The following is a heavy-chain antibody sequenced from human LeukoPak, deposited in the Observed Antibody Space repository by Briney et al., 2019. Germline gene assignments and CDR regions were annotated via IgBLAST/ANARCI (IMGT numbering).Heavy chain of an antibody. J-gene: IGHJ4*02. V-gene: IGHV3-53*01. Sequence: GGSLRLSCAASGFTVSSNYMSWVRQAPGKGLEWVSVIYSGGSTYYADSVKGRFTISRDNAKNSLYLQMNSLRAEDTAVYYCARSPYYDFWSGSYFDYWGQGTLVTVSS. CDR1: GFTVSSNY. CDR2: IYSGGST. CDR3: ARSPYYDFWSGSYFDY. D-gene: IGHD3-3*01.